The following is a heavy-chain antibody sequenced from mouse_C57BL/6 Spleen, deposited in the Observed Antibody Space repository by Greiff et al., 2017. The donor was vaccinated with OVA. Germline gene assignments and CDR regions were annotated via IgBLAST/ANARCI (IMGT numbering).Heavy chain of an antibody. J-gene: IGHJ1*03. D-gene: IGHD1-1*01. CDR1: GFTFSSYT. V-gene: IGHV5-9*01. CDR2: ISGGGGNT. Sequence: EVNVVESGGGLVKPGGSLKLSCAASGFTFSSYTMSWVRQTPEKRLEWVATISGGGGNTYYPDSVKGRFTISRDNAKNTLYLQMSSLRSEDTALYYCASLYYYGSSYWYFDVWGTGTTVTVSS. CDR3: ASLYYYGSSYWYFDV.